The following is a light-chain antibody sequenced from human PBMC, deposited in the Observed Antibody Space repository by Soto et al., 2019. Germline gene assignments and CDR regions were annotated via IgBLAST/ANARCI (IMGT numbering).Light chain of an antibody. Sequence: EIVLTQSPGTLSLSPGERATLSCRASQAVSSNYLAWYQQRPGQAPRLLIYGASSRATGIPDRFSGSGSGTDFTITISRLEPEDFAVYYCQQYGSSPPLSFGGGTKVEIK. CDR2: GAS. CDR3: QQYGSSPPLS. V-gene: IGKV3-20*01. CDR1: QAVSSNY. J-gene: IGKJ4*01.